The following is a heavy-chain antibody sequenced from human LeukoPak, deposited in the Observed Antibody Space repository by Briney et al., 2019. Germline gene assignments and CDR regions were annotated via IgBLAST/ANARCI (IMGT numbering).Heavy chain of an antibody. CDR3: AKKWGQGTADTGNYFES. V-gene: IGHV3-30*02. J-gene: IGHJ4*02. Sequence: PGGSLRLSCTASGFTFSGYGMHWLRQAPGKGLECLSFISYDGSKKYYTDSVKGRFTVSRDNSWDTLYLQMNTLRTEDTAVYYCAKKWGQGTADTGNYFESWGQGTLVTVSS. CDR2: ISYDGSKK. CDR1: GFTFSGYG. D-gene: IGHD6-25*01.